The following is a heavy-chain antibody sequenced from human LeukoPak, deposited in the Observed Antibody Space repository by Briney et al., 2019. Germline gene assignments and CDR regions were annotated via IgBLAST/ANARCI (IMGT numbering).Heavy chain of an antibody. CDR2: IIPIFGTA. V-gene: IGHV1-69*05. CDR1: GGTFSSYA. J-gene: IGHJ5*02. CDR3: ARGPRYCSSTSCYDWFDP. Sequence: ASVKVSCKASGGTFSSYAIGWVRQAPGQGLEWMGGIIPIFGTANYAQKFQGRVTITTDESTSTAYMELSSLRSEDTAVYYCARGPRYCSSTSCYDWFDPWGQGTLVTVSS. D-gene: IGHD2-2*01.